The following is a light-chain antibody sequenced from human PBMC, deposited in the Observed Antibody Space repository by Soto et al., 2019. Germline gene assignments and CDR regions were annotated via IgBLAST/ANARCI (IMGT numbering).Light chain of an antibody. CDR1: SSDVGSYDF. CDR2: EVS. J-gene: IGLJ1*01. CDR3: SSYSSSTVRYV. Sequence: QSALTQPASVSGSPGQSITMSCTGTSSDVGSYDFVSWYQQHPGKAPKLLIYEVSNRPSGVSARFSGSKSDNTASLTISGLQAADEAYYFCSSYSSSTVRYVFGSGTKLTVL. V-gene: IGLV2-14*01.